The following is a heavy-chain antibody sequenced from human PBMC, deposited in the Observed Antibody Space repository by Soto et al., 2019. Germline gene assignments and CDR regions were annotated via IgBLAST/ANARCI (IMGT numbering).Heavy chain of an antibody. D-gene: IGHD4-17*01. Sequence: QLQLQESGPGLVKPSETLSLTCTVSGDSISSSSYYWGWIRQPPGKGLEWIGSIYYSGSTYYNPSLKSRVTISVDTSKNQFSLKLSSVTAADTAVYYCARLTKDYGDFYYFDYWGQGTLVTVSS. V-gene: IGHV4-39*01. J-gene: IGHJ4*02. CDR2: IYYSGST. CDR1: GDSISSSSYY. CDR3: ARLTKDYGDFYYFDY.